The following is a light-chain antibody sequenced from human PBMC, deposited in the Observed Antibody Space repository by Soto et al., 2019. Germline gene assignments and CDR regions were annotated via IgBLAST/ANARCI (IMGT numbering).Light chain of an antibody. CDR2: DAS. V-gene: IGKV3-15*01. J-gene: IGKJ2*01. CDR3: QQYNNWPQT. CDR1: QLFSSN. Sequence: EIVMMQSPATLSVSPGESVTLSCRASQLFSSNLAWYQHKPGQAPRLLIYDASNRATGIPARFSGSGSGTEFTLTISSLQSEDFAVYYCQQYNNWPQTFGQGTKVDIK.